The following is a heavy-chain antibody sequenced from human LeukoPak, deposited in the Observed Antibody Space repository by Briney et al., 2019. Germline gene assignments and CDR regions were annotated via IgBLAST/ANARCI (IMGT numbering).Heavy chain of an antibody. D-gene: IGHD2-21*02. J-gene: IGHJ6*01. Sequence: SETLSLTCTVSGGSISSYYWSWIRQPPGKGLEWIGYIFYSGSTTYNPPPKSRVTISVDTPKNQFSLRLRSVCAAHTGVYYCARQVTAIRGTAYYYNGMDVWGQGTTVTVSS. CDR3: ARQVTAIRGTAYYYNGMDV. CDR2: IFYSGST. CDR1: GGSISSYY. V-gene: IGHV4-59*08.